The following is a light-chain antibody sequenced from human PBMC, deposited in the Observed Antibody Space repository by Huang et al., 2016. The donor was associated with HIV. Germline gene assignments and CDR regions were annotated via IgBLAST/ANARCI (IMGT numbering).Light chain of an antibody. CDR2: LGS. V-gene: IGKV2-28*01. CDR1: QSLLHSNGYNY. CDR3: MQSLQTELT. Sequence: DIVMTQSPRSLPVTPGEPASISCRSSQSLLHSNGYNYLDWYLQKQGQSPQLLIYLGSNRASGVSDRFTGSGSGTDFTLRISRVEAEDVGIYYCMQSLQTELTFGGGTRVEIK. J-gene: IGKJ4*01.